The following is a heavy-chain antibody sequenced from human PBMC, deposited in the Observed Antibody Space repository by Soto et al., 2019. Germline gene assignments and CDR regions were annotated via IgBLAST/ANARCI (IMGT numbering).Heavy chain of an antibody. CDR2: IWDDGSNK. Sequence: QVQLVESGGGVVQPGRSLRLSCAASGFTFSSYGMHWVRQAPGKGLEWGAVIWDDGSNKYYADSVKGRFTISRDNSKNTLYLQMNSLRAEDTAVYYCAREKRYYDSSGHDYWGQGTLVTVSS. D-gene: IGHD3-22*01. J-gene: IGHJ4*02. V-gene: IGHV3-33*01. CDR3: AREKRYYDSSGHDY. CDR1: GFTFSSYG.